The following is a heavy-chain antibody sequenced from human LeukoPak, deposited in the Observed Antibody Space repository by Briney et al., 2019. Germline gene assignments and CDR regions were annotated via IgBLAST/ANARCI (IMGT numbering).Heavy chain of an antibody. CDR2: IYYSGST. Sequence: PSETLSLTCTVSGGSISSSTYYWGWIRQPPGKGLEWIGSIYYSGSTYYNPSLKSRVTISVDTSKNQFSLKLSSVTAADTAVYYCARQGVTMVRGVIRGSNWFDPWGQGTLVTVSS. CDR1: GGSISSSTYY. D-gene: IGHD3-10*01. J-gene: IGHJ5*02. CDR3: ARQGVTMVRGVIRGSNWFDP. V-gene: IGHV4-39*01.